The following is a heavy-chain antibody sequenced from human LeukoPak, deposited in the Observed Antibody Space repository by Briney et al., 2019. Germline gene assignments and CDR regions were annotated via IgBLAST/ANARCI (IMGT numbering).Heavy chain of an antibody. Sequence: SETLSLICTVSGGSISSYYWSWIRQPPGKGLEWIGYIYYSGSTNYNPSLKSRVTISVDTSKNQFSLKLSSVTAADTAVYYCARGRGDYALRYFDYWGQG. CDR2: IYYSGST. CDR1: GGSISSYY. J-gene: IGHJ4*02. V-gene: IGHV4-59*01. CDR3: ARGRGDYALRYFDY. D-gene: IGHD4-17*01.